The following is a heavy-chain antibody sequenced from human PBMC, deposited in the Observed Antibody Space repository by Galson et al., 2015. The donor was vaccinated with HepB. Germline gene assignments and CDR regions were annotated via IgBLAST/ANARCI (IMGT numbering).Heavy chain of an antibody. CDR3: ARSRTTLEWLMDV. CDR1: GFTFSSYD. D-gene: IGHD3-3*01. J-gene: IGHJ6*04. Sequence: SLRLSCAASGFTFSSYDMHWVRQATGKGLERVSALGTAGDTYYPGSVKGRLTISRENAKNSLYLQMNSLRAGDTAVYYCARSRTTLEWLMDVWGKGTTVTVSS. CDR2: LGTAGDT. V-gene: IGHV3-13*01.